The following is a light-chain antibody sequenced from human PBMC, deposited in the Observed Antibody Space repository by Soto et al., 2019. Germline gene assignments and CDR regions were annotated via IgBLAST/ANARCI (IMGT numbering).Light chain of an antibody. CDR1: SSDVGGYDY. Sequence: QSVLTQPPSAGGSPGQSVTISCTGTSSDVGGYDYVSWYQQRPGKAPKLLIHEVTKRPSGVPDRFSGSKAGNTASLTVPGLQAEDEADYYCSSYAGRTLYVFGTGTKLTVL. CDR3: SSYAGRTLYV. V-gene: IGLV2-8*01. J-gene: IGLJ1*01. CDR2: EVT.